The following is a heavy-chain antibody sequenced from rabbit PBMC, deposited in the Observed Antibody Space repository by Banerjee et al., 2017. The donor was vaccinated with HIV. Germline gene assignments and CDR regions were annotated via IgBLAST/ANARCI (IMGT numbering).Heavy chain of an antibody. V-gene: IGHV1S45*01. CDR3: ARDGAYASSSGAYTPEWLDL. D-gene: IGHD1-1*01. Sequence: QEQLEESGGGLVKPEGSLTLTCKASGFSFSNRYVMCWVRQAPGKGLEWIACINTSSGNTVYASWAKGPFTISKTSSTTVTLQMTSLTDADTATYFCARDGAYASSSGAYTPEWLDLWGQGTLVT. CDR2: INTSSGNT. CDR1: GFSFSNRYV. J-gene: IGHJ5*01.